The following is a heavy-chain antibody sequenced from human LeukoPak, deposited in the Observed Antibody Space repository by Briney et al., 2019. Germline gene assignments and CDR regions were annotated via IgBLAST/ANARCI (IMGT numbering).Heavy chain of an antibody. CDR3: ARLLPASRHYFDY. J-gene: IGHJ4*02. CDR2: IYGAGAT. V-gene: IGHV3-53*01. Sequence: GGSLRLSCAAYELTVSSEYLAWVRQAPGKGLEWISVIYGAGATYYADSVEGRFTISRDTYNNALYLQMNSLRVEDTAVYHCARLLPASRHYFDYWGRGTPVTVSS. D-gene: IGHD6-6*01. CDR1: ELTVSSEY.